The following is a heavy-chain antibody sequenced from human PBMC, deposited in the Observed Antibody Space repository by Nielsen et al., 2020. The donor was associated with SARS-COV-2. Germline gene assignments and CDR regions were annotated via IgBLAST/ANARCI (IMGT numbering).Heavy chain of an antibody. CDR1: GFTFDAYG. J-gene: IGHJ4*02. CDR2: INWNGGST. D-gene: IGHD3-22*01. V-gene: IGHV3-20*01. CDR3: ARVYYDSSGYLNYFDY. Sequence: GGSLRLSCAASGFTFDAYGMSWVRQAPGKGLEWVSGINWNGGSTDYADSVKGRFTIARDNAKNSLYLQMNSLRAEDTALYHCARVYYDSSGYLNYFDYWGQGTLVTVSS.